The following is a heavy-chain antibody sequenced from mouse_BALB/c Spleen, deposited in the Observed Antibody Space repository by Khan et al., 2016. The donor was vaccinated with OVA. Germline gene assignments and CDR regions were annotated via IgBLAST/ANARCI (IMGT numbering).Heavy chain of an antibody. J-gene: IGHJ4*01. Sequence: QVQLKESGPGLVAPSQSLSITCTISGFSLTNYGVHWVRQPPGKGLEWLVVIWSDGSTTYNSALKSRLSSSKDNSKSQVFLKMSSLQTDDTAMYYCARQPYYHYYLMDYWGQGTSVTVSS. CDR2: IWSDGST. D-gene: IGHD2-10*01. CDR3: ARQPYYHYYLMDY. V-gene: IGHV2-6-1*01. CDR1: GFSLTNYG.